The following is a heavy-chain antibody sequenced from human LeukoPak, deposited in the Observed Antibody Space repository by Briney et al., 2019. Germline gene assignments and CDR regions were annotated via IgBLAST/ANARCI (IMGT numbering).Heavy chain of an antibody. Sequence: GGSLRLSCSASGFTFSSYALHWVRQAPGKRLEYVSGISSNGGSTYYADSVKGRFTISRDNSKNTLYLQMCSLRPEDTAVFYCVKVTGGLDWLLPLGYWGQGTLVTVSS. V-gene: IGHV3-64D*06. CDR3: VKVTGGLDWLLPLGY. CDR2: ISSNGGST. CDR1: GFTFSSYA. D-gene: IGHD3-9*01. J-gene: IGHJ4*02.